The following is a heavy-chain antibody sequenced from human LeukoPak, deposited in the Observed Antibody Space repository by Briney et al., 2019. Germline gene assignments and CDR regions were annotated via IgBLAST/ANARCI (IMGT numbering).Heavy chain of an antibody. J-gene: IGHJ4*02. V-gene: IGHV1-8*01. CDR3: ARVNFIVGATQDY. Sequence: ASVKVSCKASGYTFTSYDINLVRQATGQGLEWMGWMNPNSGNTGYAQKFQGRVTMTRNTSISTAYMELSSLRSEDTAVYYCARVNFIVGATQDYCGQGTLVTVSS. D-gene: IGHD1-26*01. CDR2: MNPNSGNT. CDR1: GYTFTSYD.